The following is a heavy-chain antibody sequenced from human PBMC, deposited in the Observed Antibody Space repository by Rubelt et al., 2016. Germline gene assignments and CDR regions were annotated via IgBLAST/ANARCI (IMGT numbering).Heavy chain of an antibody. Sequence: QVQLQESGPGLVKPSETLSLTCAVYGGSFSGYYWSWIRQPPGKGLEWIGEINHSGSTNYNPSLKSRVTISVDTSKHQFSLKLGSVTAADAAVYYCAGGFLRSDFWGQGTLVTVSS. CDR2: INHSGST. CDR1: GGSFSGYY. V-gene: IGHV4-34*01. J-gene: IGHJ4*02. CDR3: AGGFLRSDF.